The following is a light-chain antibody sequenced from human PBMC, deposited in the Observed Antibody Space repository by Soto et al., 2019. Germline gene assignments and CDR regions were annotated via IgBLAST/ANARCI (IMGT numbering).Light chain of an antibody. CDR3: CSYTSSSTYV. J-gene: IGLJ1*01. V-gene: IGLV2-14*01. CDR1: SSDVGAYNY. CDR2: DVS. Sequence: SVLTKPASVSGSPGQSITISCTGTSSDVGAYNYVSWFQQYPGKAPKLMIYDVSNRPSGVSNRFSGSKSGNTASLTISGLQAEDEADYYCCSYTSSSTYVFGTGTTVTVL.